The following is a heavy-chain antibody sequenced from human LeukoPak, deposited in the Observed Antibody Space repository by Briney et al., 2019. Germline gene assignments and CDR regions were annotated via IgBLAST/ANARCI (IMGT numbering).Heavy chain of an antibody. V-gene: IGHV3-30*18. J-gene: IGHJ4*02. CDR3: AKDLTDTSCYDY. D-gene: IGHD2-2*01. CDR2: ISYDGSNK. CDR1: GFTFSSYG. Sequence: GGSLRLSCAASGFTFSSYGMHWVRQAPGKGLEWVAVISYDGSNKYYADPVKGRFTISRDNSKNTLYLQMNSLRAEDTAVYYCAKDLTDTSCYDYWGQGTLVTVSS.